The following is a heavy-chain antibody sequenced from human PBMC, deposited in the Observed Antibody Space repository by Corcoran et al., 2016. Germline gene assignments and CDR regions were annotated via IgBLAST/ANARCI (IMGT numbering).Heavy chain of an antibody. D-gene: IGHD3-16*01. CDR1: GFTFSSYD. V-gene: IGHV3-13*01. J-gene: IGHJ6*02. Sequence: EVQLVESGGGLVQPGGSLRLSCAASGFTFSSYDMHWVRQATGKGLEWVSAIGTAGDTYYPGSVKGRFTISRENAKNSLYLQMNSLRAEDTAVYYCARDLGRNYYYGMDVWGQGTTVTVSS. CDR2: IGTAGDT. CDR3: ARDLGRNYYYGMDV.